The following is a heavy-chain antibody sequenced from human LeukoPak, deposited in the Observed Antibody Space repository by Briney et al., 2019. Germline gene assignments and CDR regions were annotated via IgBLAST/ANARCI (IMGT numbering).Heavy chain of an antibody. CDR2: ISRSGRHI. J-gene: IGHJ3*02. V-gene: IGHV3-21*01. Sequence: GGSLRLSCEASGFTFTKFWMSWVRQAPGKGLEWVSSISRSGRHIYCADSMKGRFTISRDNAKNSLYLQMNSLRAEDTAVYYCARGGYSYVLDGFDIWGQGTMVTVSS. CDR3: ARGGYSYVLDGFDI. CDR1: GFTFTKFW. D-gene: IGHD5-18*01.